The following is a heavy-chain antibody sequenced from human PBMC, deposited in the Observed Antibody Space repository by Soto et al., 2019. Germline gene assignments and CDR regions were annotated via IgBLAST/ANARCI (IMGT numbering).Heavy chain of an antibody. CDR2: ISGSGGST. V-gene: IGHV3-23*01. D-gene: IGHD3-22*01. CDR1: GFTFSSYA. J-gene: IGHJ5*02. CDR3: AKDQSGNYYDSSGYYAGWFDP. Sequence: ESGGGLVQPGGSLRLSCAASGFTFSSYAMSWVRQAPGKGLEWVSAISGSGGSTYYADSVKGRFTISRDNSKNTLYLQMNSLRAEDTAVYYCAKDQSGNYYDSSGYYAGWFDPWGQGTLVTVSS.